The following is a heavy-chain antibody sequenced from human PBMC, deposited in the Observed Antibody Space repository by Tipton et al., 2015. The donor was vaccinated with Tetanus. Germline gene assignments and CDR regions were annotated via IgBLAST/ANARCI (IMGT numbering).Heavy chain of an antibody. D-gene: IGHD3-10*01. V-gene: IGHV4-61*05. CDR3: TRANHEFPKKGPFDS. CDR1: GGSISSSSYY. CDR2: ISDSGLS. J-gene: IGHJ4*02. Sequence: TLSLTCTVSGGSISSSSYYWGWIRQPPGKGLEWLAYISDSGLSNSNYFLKSRITISRDTSRNQFSLKLTSVTAADTAVYYCTRANHEFPKKGPFDSWGQGSLVIVSP.